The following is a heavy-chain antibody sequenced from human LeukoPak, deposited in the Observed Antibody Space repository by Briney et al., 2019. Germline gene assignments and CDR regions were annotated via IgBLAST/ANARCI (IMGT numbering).Heavy chain of an antibody. CDR3: ARAHRLGEVAARLFDY. CDR2: ISSSSSYI. D-gene: IGHD6-6*01. V-gene: IGHV3-21*01. J-gene: IGHJ4*02. Sequence: GGSLRLSCAASGFTFSDYSMTWVRQAPGKGLEWVSSISSSSSYIYYADSVKGRFTISRDNAKNSLYLQMNSLRAEDTAVYYCARAHRLGEVAARLFDYWGQGTLVTVSS. CDR1: GFTFSDYS.